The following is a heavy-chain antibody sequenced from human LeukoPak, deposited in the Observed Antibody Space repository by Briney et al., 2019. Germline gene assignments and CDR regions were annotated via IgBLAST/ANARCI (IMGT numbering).Heavy chain of an antibody. CDR1: GGSISSYY. D-gene: IGHD6-13*01. J-gene: IGHJ6*03. CDR2: IYTSGST. Sequence: PSETLSLTCTVSGGSISSYYWSWIRQPAGKGLEWIGRIYTSGSTNYNPSLKSRVTMSVDTSKNQFSLKLSSVTAAGTAVYYCARDGIAAADPYYYYYMDVWGKGTTVTVSS. V-gene: IGHV4-4*07. CDR3: ARDGIAAADPYYYYYMDV.